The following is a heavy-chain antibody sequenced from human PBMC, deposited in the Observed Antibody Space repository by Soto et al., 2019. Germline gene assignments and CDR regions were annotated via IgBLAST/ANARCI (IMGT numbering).Heavy chain of an antibody. D-gene: IGHD3-22*01. CDR3: ARGHSSGYLLGY. Sequence: KTSETLSLTCTVSGGSISSYYWSWIRQPPGKGLEWIGYIYYSGSTNYNPSLKSRVTISVDTSKNQFSLKLSSVTAADTAVYYCARGHSSGYLLGYWGQGTLVTVS. CDR1: GGSISSYY. CDR2: IYYSGST. J-gene: IGHJ4*02. V-gene: IGHV4-59*01.